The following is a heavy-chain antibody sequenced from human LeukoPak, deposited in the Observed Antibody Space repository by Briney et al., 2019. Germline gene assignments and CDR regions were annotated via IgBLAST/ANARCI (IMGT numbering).Heavy chain of an antibody. CDR3: ARTTDSSGFSSFQH. Sequence: SETLSLTCTVSGGSISSSSYYWGWIRQPPGKGLEWIGSVHYSGSTYYNPSLKSRVTISVDTSKNQFSLKLSSVTAADTAVYYCARTTDSSGFSSFQHWGQGTLVTVSS. CDR1: GGSISSSSYY. CDR2: VHYSGST. V-gene: IGHV4-39*07. D-gene: IGHD3-22*01. J-gene: IGHJ1*01.